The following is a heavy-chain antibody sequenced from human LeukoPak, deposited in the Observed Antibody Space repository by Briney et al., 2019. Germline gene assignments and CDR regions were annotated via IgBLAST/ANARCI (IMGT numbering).Heavy chain of an antibody. V-gene: IGHV4-59*01. CDR1: GGSISSYY. D-gene: IGHD3-16*01. J-gene: IGHJ4*02. CDR3: ARGGEGRIDY. Sequence: SETLSLTCTVSGGSISSYYWSWIRQPPGKGLEWIGYIYYSGGTNYNPSLKSRVTISADTSKNQFSLKLSSVTAADTAVYYCARGGEGRIDYWGQGTLVTVSS. CDR2: IYYSGGT.